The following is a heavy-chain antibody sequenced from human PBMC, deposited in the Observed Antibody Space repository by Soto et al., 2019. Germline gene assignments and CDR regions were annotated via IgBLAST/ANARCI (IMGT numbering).Heavy chain of an antibody. D-gene: IGHD3-3*01. CDR3: ARKYYFWSGYYSD. CDR2: IIPIFGTA. Sequence: QVQLVQSGAEVKKPGSSVKVSCQASGGTFSSYAISWVRQAPGQGLEWMGGIIPIFGTANYAQKFQGRVTITADESTSAGYMELSSLRSEYTAVYYCARKYYFWSGYYSDCGQLTLVTVSS. CDR1: GGTFSSYA. J-gene: IGHJ4*02. V-gene: IGHV1-69*01.